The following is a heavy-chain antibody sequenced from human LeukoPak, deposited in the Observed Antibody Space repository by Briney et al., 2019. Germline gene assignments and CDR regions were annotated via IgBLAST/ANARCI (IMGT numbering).Heavy chain of an antibody. CDR3: ARQGGSTASSFDY. CDR2: ISSSSSYT. D-gene: IGHD2-8*02. V-gene: IGHV3-11*03. CDR1: GFTFSDYY. J-gene: IGHJ4*02. Sequence: KPGGSLRLSCAASGFTFSDYYMSWIRQAPGKRLEWVSYISSSSSYTNYADSVKGRFTISRDNAKNTLYLQMNSLRAEDTAMYYCARQGGSTASSFDYWGQGTLVTVSS.